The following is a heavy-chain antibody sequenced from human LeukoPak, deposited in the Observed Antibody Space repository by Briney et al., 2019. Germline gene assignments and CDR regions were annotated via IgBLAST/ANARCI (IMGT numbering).Heavy chain of an antibody. V-gene: IGHV1-69*01. CDR1: GVTFSSYA. CDR2: IIPIFGTA. CDR3: ARSRADIVVVVAATRSDAFDI. Sequence: PVMISCKPSGVTFSSYAISGVRQAPRQGVEWMGGIIPIFGTANYAQKFQGRVTITADESTSTAYMELSSLRSEDTAVYYCARSRADIVVVVAATRSDAFDIWGQGTMVTVSS. D-gene: IGHD2-15*01. J-gene: IGHJ3*02.